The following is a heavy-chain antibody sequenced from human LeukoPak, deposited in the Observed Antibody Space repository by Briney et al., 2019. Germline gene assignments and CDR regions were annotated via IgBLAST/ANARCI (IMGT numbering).Heavy chain of an antibody. CDR3: AKEIEMATITGMDV. J-gene: IGHJ6*02. Sequence: GGSLRLSCAASGFTFRIYWMHWVRQAPGKGLVWVSRVNSDQSNTTYADFVKGRFTISRDNVKNTLYLQMNSLRAEDTAVYYCAKEIEMATITGMDVWGQGTTVTVSS. CDR2: VNSDQSNT. D-gene: IGHD5-24*01. V-gene: IGHV3-74*01. CDR1: GFTFRIYW.